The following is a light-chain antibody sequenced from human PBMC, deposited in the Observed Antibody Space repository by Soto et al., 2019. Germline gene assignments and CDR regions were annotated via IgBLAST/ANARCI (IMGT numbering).Light chain of an antibody. CDR1: SSDVGGHNY. CDR2: EVS. CDR3: SSYTTTSTLYV. J-gene: IGLJ1*01. V-gene: IGLV2-14*01. Sequence: QSALTQPASVSGSRGQSITISCTGTSSDVGGHNYVSWYQQHPGKAPKLIIYEVSIRPSGVSNRFSGSKSGNTASLTISGLHAEDEADYYCSSYTTTSTLYVFGAGTKLAVL.